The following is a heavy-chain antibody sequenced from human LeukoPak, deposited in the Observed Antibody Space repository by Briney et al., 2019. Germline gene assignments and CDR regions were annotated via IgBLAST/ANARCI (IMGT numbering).Heavy chain of an antibody. CDR1: GFTFSSYW. J-gene: IGHJ6*02. CDR3: ARDKYDFWSGYPYGMDV. D-gene: IGHD3-3*01. V-gene: IGHV3-7*01. CDR2: IKQDGSEK. Sequence: GGSLRLSCAASGFTFSSYWMSWVRQAPGKGLEWVANIKQDGSEKYYVDSVKGRFTISRDNAKNSLYLQMNSLRAEDTAVYYCARDKYDFWSGYPYGMDVWGQGTTVTVSS.